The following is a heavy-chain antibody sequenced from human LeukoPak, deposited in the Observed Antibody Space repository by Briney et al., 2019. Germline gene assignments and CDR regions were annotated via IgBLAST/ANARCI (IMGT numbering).Heavy chain of an antibody. J-gene: IGHJ4*02. D-gene: IGHD3-9*01. CDR2: ISGSGGGT. V-gene: IGHV3-23*01. CDR3: AKRGVVIRVILIGFHKEAYYFDS. Sequence: HTGGSLRLSCAVSGITLSNYAMSWVRQALGKGLEWVAGISGSGGGTNYADSVKGRFTISRDNAKNTLYLQMNSLRAEDTAVYFCAKRGVVIRVILIGFHKEAYYFDSWGQGALVTVSS. CDR1: GITLSNYA.